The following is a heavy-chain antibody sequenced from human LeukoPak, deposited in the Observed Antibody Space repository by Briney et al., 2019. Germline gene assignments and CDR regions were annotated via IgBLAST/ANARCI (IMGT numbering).Heavy chain of an antibody. D-gene: IGHD3-10*01. J-gene: IGHJ4*02. CDR3: ARSGAYGSGSYLSY. CDR2: INPNSGGT. V-gene: IGHV1-2*02. CDR1: GYTFTGYY. Sequence: ASVKVSCKASGYTFTGYYMHWGRQAPGQGFEWMGWINPNSGGTNYAQKFQGRVTMTRDTSISTAYMELGRLRSDDTAVYYCARSGAYGSGSYLSYWGQGTLVTVSS.